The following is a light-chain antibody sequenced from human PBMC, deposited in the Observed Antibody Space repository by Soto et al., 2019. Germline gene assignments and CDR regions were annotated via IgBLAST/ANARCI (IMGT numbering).Light chain of an antibody. CDR2: TND. J-gene: IGLJ3*02. Sequence: QSVLTQPPSASGTPGQRVTISCSGSSSNIGSNYVYWYQQLPGTAPKLLIYTNDQRPSGVPDRFSGSKSGTSASLAINGLRSEDEADYYCAAWDDSLRGWVFGGETKVTVL. V-gene: IGLV1-47*02. CDR3: AAWDDSLRGWV. CDR1: SSNIGSNY.